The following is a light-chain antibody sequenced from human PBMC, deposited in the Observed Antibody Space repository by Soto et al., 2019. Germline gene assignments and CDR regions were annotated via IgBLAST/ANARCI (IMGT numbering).Light chain of an antibody. CDR2: GAS. CDR3: QQYNNWPPE. CDR1: QSVSSN. J-gene: IGKJ1*01. V-gene: IGKV3-15*01. Sequence: EIVMTQSPATLSVSPGERATLSWRASQSVSSNVAWYQQKPGQAPRILIYGASTRETGIPARVICSGSGTEFTRSISSLQSEDIEVDDCQQYNNWPPEFGQGTKVDIK.